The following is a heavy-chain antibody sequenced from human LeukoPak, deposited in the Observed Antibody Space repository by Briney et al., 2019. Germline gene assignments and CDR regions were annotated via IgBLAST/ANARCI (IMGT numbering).Heavy chain of an antibody. CDR2: IRYDGSNK. Sequence: GSLRLSCAESGFTFSSYGMHWVRQAPGKGLEWVAFIRYDGSNKYYADSVKGRFTISRDNSKNTLYLQMNSLRAEDTAVYYCAKVLSVVPAANLDIWGQGTMVTVSS. CDR1: GFTFSSYG. CDR3: AKVLSVVPAANLDI. D-gene: IGHD2-2*01. J-gene: IGHJ3*02. V-gene: IGHV3-30*02.